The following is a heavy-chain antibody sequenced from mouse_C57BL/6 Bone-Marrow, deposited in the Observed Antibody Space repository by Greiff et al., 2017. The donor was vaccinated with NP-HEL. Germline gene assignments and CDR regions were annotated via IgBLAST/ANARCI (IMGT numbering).Heavy chain of an antibody. CDR3: ARENYYGSFYAMDY. Sequence: EVMLVESEGGLVQPGSSMKLSCTASGFTFSDYYMAWVRQVPEKGLEWVANINYDGSSTYYLDSLKSRFIISRDNAKNILYLQMSSLKSEDTATYYCARENYYGSFYAMDYWVQGTSVTVSS. V-gene: IGHV5-16*01. CDR1: GFTFSDYY. CDR2: INYDGSST. J-gene: IGHJ4*01. D-gene: IGHD1-1*01.